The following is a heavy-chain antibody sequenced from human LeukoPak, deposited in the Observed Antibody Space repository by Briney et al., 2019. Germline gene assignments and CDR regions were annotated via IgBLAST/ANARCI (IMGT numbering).Heavy chain of an antibody. CDR1: GDSVSRSDSY. D-gene: IGHD3-22*01. Sequence: SETLSLTCSVSGDSVSRSDSYWDWIRQPPGKGLEWIGNIYYSGRTYYSQSLKSRFTMSVDPSNNQFSLNLRSVTAADTAVYYCARRRYYDGSGYLEWGQGTLLSVSS. V-gene: IGHV4-39*01. CDR3: ARRRYYDGSGYLE. CDR2: IYYSGRT. J-gene: IGHJ1*01.